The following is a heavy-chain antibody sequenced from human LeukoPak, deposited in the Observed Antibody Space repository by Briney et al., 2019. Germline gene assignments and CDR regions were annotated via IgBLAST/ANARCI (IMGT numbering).Heavy chain of an antibody. D-gene: IGHD4-23*01. CDR3: AREAVEVTPYFDY. CDR1: GGSISSSSYY. J-gene: IGHJ4*02. Sequence: PSETLSLTCTASGGSISSSSYYWGWIRQPPGKGLEWIGSIYYSGSTYYNPSLKSRVTISVDTSKNQFSLKLSSVTAADTAVYYCAREAVEVTPYFDYWGQGTLVTVSS. CDR2: IYYSGST. V-gene: IGHV4-39*07.